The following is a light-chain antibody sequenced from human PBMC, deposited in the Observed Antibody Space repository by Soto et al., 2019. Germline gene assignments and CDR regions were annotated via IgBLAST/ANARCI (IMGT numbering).Light chain of an antibody. CDR3: QHYDSSPT. CDR1: QSVSSNY. V-gene: IGKV3-20*01. Sequence: EIVLTQSPGTLSLSPGEGATLSCRASQSVSSNYLAWYQQKPGQAPRLLIYGASSRAAGIPGKFSGSGSGTDLTLTISRLEPEDFAVYFCQHYDSSPTFGLGTRLEIK. J-gene: IGKJ2*01. CDR2: GAS.